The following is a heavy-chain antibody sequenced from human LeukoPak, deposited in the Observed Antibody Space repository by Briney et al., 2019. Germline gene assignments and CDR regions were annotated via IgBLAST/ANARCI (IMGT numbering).Heavy chain of an antibody. CDR3: AKDYAVGSIDY. V-gene: IGHV3-23*01. Sequence: QTGGSLRLSCAASGFTFSSFAMSWIRQAPGKGLEWVSSVSTSGVGTYYADSVRGRFTISRDNSKNTVFLQMNSLRAEDSAVYYCAKDYAVGSIDYWGQGTLVTVSS. J-gene: IGHJ4*02. D-gene: IGHD3-16*01. CDR1: GFTFSSFA. CDR2: VSTSGVGT.